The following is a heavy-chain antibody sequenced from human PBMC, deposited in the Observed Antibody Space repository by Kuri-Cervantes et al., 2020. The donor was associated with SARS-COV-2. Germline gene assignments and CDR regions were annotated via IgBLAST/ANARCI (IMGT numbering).Heavy chain of an antibody. D-gene: IGHD3-3*01. CDR1: GVPVTGGTYS. V-gene: IGHV4-61*09. Sequence: SETLSLSCAVPGVPVTGGTYSWAWIRQAAGKGLEWIGYIYTSGSTNYNPSLKSRVTISVDTSKNQFSLKLSSVTAADTAVYYCARGGFLEWLFPDNWFDPWGQGTLVTVSS. CDR3: ARGGFLEWLFPDNWFDP. J-gene: IGHJ5*02. CDR2: IYTSGST.